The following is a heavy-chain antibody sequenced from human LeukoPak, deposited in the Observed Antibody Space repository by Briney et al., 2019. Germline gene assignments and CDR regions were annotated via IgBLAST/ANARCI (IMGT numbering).Heavy chain of an antibody. J-gene: IGHJ4*02. V-gene: IGHV6-1*01. CDR1: GDSVSSNSAS. D-gene: IGHD3/OR15-3a*01. CDR3: ARELSRTGNFDY. CDR2: TYYRSKWYN. Sequence: SQTLSLTCAISGDSVSSNSASWNWIRQSPSRGLEWLGRTYYRSKWYNDYTLSVKSRITIGPDTSKNQFSLQLNSVTPEDTAVYYCARELSRTGNFDYWGQGTLVTVSS.